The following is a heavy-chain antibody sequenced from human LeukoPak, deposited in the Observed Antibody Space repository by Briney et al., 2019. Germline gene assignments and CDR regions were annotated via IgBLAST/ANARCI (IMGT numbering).Heavy chain of an antibody. J-gene: IGHJ3*01. CDR1: GYXFTSYT. Sequence: ASVKVSCKSSGYXFTSYTISWVRQAPGQGLEWMGWISAYNGNTNYGQKLQGRVTMTTDISTSTEYMELRSLRPDETAVYYCARDEGAPIAAANVWGRGTIVTVSS. D-gene: IGHD6-13*01. CDR3: ARDEGAPIAAANV. CDR2: ISAYNGNT. V-gene: IGHV1-18*01.